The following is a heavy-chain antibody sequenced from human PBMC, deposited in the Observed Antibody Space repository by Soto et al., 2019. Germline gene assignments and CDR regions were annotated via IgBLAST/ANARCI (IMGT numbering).Heavy chain of an antibody. CDR2: IYSAGST. CDR3: ARLRATRHHHYMDV. J-gene: IGHJ6*03. V-gene: IGHV3-66*04. Sequence: GGALRLSCAASGVTLSSNYMSWVRQAPGKGLEWVSFIYSAGSTYYADSVKGRFTISRDNSKNTLYLQMNSLRAEDTAVYYCARLRATRHHHYMDVWGKGTTVTGSS. D-gene: IGHD2-2*01. CDR1: GVTLSSNY.